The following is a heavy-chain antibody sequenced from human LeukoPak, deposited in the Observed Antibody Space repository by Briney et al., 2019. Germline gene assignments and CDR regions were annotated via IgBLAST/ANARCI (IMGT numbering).Heavy chain of an antibody. J-gene: IGHJ6*03. CDR1: GFTFSSYS. D-gene: IGHD6-13*01. CDR2: ISSSSSYI. Sequence: GGALRLSCAASGFTFSSYSMNWVPQAPGKGLERVSYISSSSSYIYSTDSVKGRFTISRDNAKTALYLQMNSLRAEDTAVYYCARGGIAAAGIGYYYYYMDVWGKGTTVTVSS. CDR3: ARGGIAAAGIGYYYYYMDV. V-gene: IGHV3-21*01.